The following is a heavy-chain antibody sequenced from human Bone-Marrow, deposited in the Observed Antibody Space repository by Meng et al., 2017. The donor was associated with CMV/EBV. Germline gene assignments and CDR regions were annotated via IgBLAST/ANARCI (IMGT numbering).Heavy chain of an antibody. CDR1: GFTFSSYA. V-gene: IGHV3-23*01. J-gene: IGHJ4*02. CDR3: ANELGYNWNYDY. Sequence: GGSLRLSCAASGFTFSSYAMSWVRQAPGKGLEWVSVISGSGGSTYYADSVKGRFTISRDNSKNTLYLQMNSLRAEDTAVYYCANELGYNWNYDYWGQGTLVTVSS. CDR2: ISGSGGST. D-gene: IGHD1-7*01.